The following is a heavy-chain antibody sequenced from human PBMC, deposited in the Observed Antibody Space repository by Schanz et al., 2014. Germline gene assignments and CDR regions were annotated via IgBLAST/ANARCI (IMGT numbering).Heavy chain of an antibody. V-gene: IGHV4-31*03. Sequence: QVQLQESGPGLVKPSQTLSLTCTVSGGSISSGGYYWSWIRQHPGKGLEWIGYIYDGGSTYYNPSLKSRVTMSVETSKTQFSLNLSSVTAADTAVYYCARGRQQLGSFDYWGPGTLVSVSS. CDR2: IYDGGST. CDR3: ARGRQQLGSFDY. CDR1: GGSISSGGYY. D-gene: IGHD6-13*01. J-gene: IGHJ4*02.